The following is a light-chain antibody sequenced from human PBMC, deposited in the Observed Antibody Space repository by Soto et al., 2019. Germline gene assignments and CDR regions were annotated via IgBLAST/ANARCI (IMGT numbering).Light chain of an antibody. CDR2: DVS. Sequence: QSALTQPASVSGSPGQSITISCTGTSSDVGGYNYVSWYQQHPGKAPKLMIYDVSNRPSGVSIRFSGSKSGNTSSLTISGLQADDDADYYCRSYTGSNTLDFGTGTKLTVL. CDR3: RSYTGSNTLD. CDR1: SSDVGGYNY. J-gene: IGLJ1*01. V-gene: IGLV2-14*01.